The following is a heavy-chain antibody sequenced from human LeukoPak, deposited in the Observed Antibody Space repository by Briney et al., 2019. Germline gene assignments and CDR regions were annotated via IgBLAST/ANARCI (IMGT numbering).Heavy chain of an antibody. CDR2: IYYSGST. V-gene: IGHV4-59*01. D-gene: IGHD4-17*01. CDR3: ARENSYGDYVGWFDP. J-gene: IGHJ5*02. Sequence: SETPSLTCTVSGGSISSYYWSWIRQPPGKGLEWIGYIYYSGSTNYNPSLKSRVTISVDTSKNQFSLKLSSVTAADTSVYYCARENSYGDYVGWFDPWGQGILVTVSS. CDR1: GGSISSYY.